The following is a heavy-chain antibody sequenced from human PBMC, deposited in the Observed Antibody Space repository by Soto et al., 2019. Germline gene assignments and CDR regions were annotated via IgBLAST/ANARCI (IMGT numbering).Heavy chain of an antibody. Sequence: GGSLRLSCVASGFTFSSYGMHWVRQAPGKGLEWVAIISYDGSNTYYAEYVKGRFTITRDNSKNTLYLQMNSLRAEDTSVYYCAKEGGLSGSYYISSSYYFDYWGQGT. CDR3: AKEGGLSGSYYISSSYYFDY. D-gene: IGHD1-26*01. J-gene: IGHJ4*02. CDR2: ISYDGSNT. V-gene: IGHV3-30*18. CDR1: GFTFSSYG.